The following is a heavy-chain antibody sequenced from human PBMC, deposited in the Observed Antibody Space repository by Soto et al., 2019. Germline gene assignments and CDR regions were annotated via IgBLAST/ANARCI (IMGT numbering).Heavy chain of an antibody. D-gene: IGHD5-12*01. CDR3: TTDADIVANHDAFDI. CDR2: IKSKTDGGTT. CDR1: GFTFSNAW. J-gene: IGHJ3*02. V-gene: IGHV3-15*01. Sequence: EVQLVESGGGLVKPGGSLRLSCAASGFTFSNAWMSWVRQAPGKGLEWVGRIKSKTDGGTTDYDAPVKGTFTISRDDSKNTLYLQMNSLKTEDTAVYYCTTDADIVANHDAFDIWGQGTMVTVSS.